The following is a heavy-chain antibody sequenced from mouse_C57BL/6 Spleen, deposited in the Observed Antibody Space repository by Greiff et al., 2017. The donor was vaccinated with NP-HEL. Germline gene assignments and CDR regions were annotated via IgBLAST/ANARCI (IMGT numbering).Heavy chain of an antibody. Sequence: EVQRVESGGDLVKPGGSLKLSCAASGFTFSSYGMSWVRQTPDKRLEWVATISSGGSYTYYPDSVKGRFTISRDNAKNTLYLQMSSLKSEDTAMYYCARPGSSYEYFDVWGTGTTVTVSS. V-gene: IGHV5-6*01. J-gene: IGHJ1*03. D-gene: IGHD1-1*01. CDR1: GFTFSSYG. CDR2: ISSGGSYT. CDR3: ARPGSSYEYFDV.